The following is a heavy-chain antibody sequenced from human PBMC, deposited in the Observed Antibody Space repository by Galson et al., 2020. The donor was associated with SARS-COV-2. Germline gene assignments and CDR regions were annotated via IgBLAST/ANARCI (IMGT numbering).Heavy chain of an antibody. J-gene: IGHJ4*02. CDR2: IDWDDDK. V-gene: IGHV2-70*04. CDR3: ARYGGRSSATGGDYFDY. Sequence: SGPTLVKPTQTLTLTCSFSGFSLSTNGMRVSWIRQPPGKALEWLARIDWDDDKFYSTSLKTRLTISKDTSKNQVVLTMTNMDPVDTATYHCARYGGRSSATGGDYFDYWGQGTLVTVSS. CDR1: GFSLSTNGMR. D-gene: IGHD2-15*01.